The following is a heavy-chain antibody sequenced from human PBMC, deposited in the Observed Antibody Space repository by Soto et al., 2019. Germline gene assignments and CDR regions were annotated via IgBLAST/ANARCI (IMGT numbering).Heavy chain of an antibody. J-gene: IGHJ6*02. Sequence: ASVKVSCKVSGYTLTELSMHWVRQAPGKGLEWMGGFDPEDGETIYAQKFQGRVTMTGDTSTDTAYMELSSLRSEDTAVYYCATDWGVSDGMDVWGQGTTVTVSS. CDR2: FDPEDGET. CDR3: ATDWGVSDGMDV. CDR1: GYTLTELS. V-gene: IGHV1-24*01. D-gene: IGHD3-10*01.